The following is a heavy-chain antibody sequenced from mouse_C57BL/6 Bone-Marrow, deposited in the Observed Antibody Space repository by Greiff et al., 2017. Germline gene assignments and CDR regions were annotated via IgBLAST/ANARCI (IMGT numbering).Heavy chain of an antibody. CDR3: ARRLFDY. V-gene: IGHV3-6*01. CDR2: ISYDGSN. J-gene: IGHJ2*01. CDR1: GYSITSGYY. Sequence: DVQLQESGPGLVKPSQSLSLTCSVTGYSITSGYYWNWIRQFPGNKLEWMGYISYDGSNNYNPSLKNRISITRDTSKNQFFLKLNSVTTEDTATYYCARRLFDYWGQGTTLTVSS. D-gene: IGHD1-2*01.